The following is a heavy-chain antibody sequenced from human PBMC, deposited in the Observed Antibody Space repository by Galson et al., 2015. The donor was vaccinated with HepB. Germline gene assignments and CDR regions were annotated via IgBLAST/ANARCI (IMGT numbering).Heavy chain of an antibody. J-gene: IGHJ6*02. CDR1: GFTVSSNY. CDR2: IYSGGST. V-gene: IGHV3-53*01. CDR3: AREKPTYYDFWSGSYGMDV. D-gene: IGHD3-3*01. Sequence: SLRLSCAASGFTVSSNYMSWVRQAPGKGLEWVSVIYSGGSTYYADSVKGRFTISRDNSKNTLYLQMNSLRAEDTAVYYCAREKPTYYDFWSGSYGMDVWGQGTTVTVSS.